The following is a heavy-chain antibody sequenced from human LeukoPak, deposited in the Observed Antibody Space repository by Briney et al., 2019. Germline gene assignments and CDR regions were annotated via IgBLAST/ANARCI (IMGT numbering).Heavy chain of an antibody. D-gene: IGHD2-2*01. Sequence: PGGSLRLSCAASGSTFSSYSMNWVRQAPGKGLEWVSSISSSSSYIYYADSVKGRFTISRDNAKNSLYLQMNSLRAEDTAVYYCATGVPANDDYWGQGTLVTVSS. V-gene: IGHV3-21*01. J-gene: IGHJ4*02. CDR2: ISSSSSYI. CDR1: GSTFSSYS. CDR3: ATGVPANDDY.